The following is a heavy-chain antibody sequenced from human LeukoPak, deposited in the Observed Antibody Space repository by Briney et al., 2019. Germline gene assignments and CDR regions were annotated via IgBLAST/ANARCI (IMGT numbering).Heavy chain of an antibody. CDR2: INPDTGGI. V-gene: IGHV1-2*02. D-gene: IGHD6-13*01. CDR3: ARDLQQLKHNLFDP. CDR1: RYSFTIYY. Sequence: SVKASCQASRYSFTIYYLHWLRQAAGQGLEWMGWINPDTGGIFYAQKFKGRVTISRDTSISTAYMEVNRLTSDDTAVYYCARDLQQLKHNLFDPWGQGTLVTVSS. J-gene: IGHJ5*02.